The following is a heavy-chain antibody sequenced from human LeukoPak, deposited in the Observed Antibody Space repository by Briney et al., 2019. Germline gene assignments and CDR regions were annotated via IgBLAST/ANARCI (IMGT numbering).Heavy chain of an antibody. CDR2: INPNSGGT. V-gene: IGHV1-2*02. CDR3: ARSRSTYYYDSSGYDY. CDR1: GYTFTGYY. Sequence: ASVKVSCKASGYTFTGYYMHWVRQAPGQGLEWMGWINPNSGGTNYAQKFQGRVTMTRDTSISTAYMELSRLRSDDTAVYYCARSRSTYYYDSSGYDYWGQGTLVTVSS. J-gene: IGHJ4*02. D-gene: IGHD3-22*01.